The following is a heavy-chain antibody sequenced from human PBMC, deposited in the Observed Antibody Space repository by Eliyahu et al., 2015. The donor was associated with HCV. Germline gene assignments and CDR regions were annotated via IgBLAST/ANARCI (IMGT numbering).Heavy chain of an antibody. CDR3: ARQPPSTASFDY. D-gene: IGHD5-18*01. Sequence: QVQLQESGPGLVKPGGSINNYYWSWIRQPPGKQLEWIGYIYYTGSTNYNPSLKSRVTLSVDASKNQFSLKLSSVTAADTAVYYCARQPPSTASFDYWPQRTLVTVSS. V-gene: IGHV4-59*08. J-gene: IGHJ4*02. CDR1: GSINNYY. CDR2: IYYTGST.